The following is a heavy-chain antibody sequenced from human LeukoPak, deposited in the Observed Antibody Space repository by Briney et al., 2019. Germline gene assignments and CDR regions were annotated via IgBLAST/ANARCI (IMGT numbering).Heavy chain of an antibody. D-gene: IGHD3-3*01. CDR3: AREYYDFWSGYYRGYDAFDI. V-gene: IGHV1-18*01. J-gene: IGHJ3*02. CDR1: GYSFTRYG. Sequence: ASVKVSCKASGYSFTRYGISWVRQAPGQALEWMGWISPYNGNTKYAQKLQGRVTMTTDTSTSTANMELRSLRSDDTAVYYCAREYYDFWSGYYRGYDAFDIWGQGTMVTVSS. CDR2: ISPYNGNT.